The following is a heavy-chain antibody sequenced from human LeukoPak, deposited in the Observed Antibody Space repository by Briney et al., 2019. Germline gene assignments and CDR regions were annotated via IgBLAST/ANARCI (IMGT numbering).Heavy chain of an antibody. CDR2: INHSGST. J-gene: IGHJ6*03. D-gene: IGHD2-15*01. Sequence: SETLSLTCAVYGGSFSGYYWSWIRQPPGKGLEWIGEINHSGSTNYKPSLKSRVTISVDTSKNQLSLKLSSVTAADTAVYYCARGGLGSYYYYCYMDVWGKGTTVTVSS. V-gene: IGHV4-34*01. CDR1: GGSFSGYY. CDR3: ARGGLGSYYYYCYMDV.